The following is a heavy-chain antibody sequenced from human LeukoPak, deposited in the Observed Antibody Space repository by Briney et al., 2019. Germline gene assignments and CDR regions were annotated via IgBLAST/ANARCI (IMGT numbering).Heavy chain of an antibody. CDR1: GGSLSSYY. CDR3: AREEIRSWFDP. CDR2: IYYSGST. J-gene: IGHJ5*02. V-gene: IGHV4-59*01. D-gene: IGHD5-24*01. Sequence: SGTLSLTCTVSGGSLSSYYWSWIWQPPGKGLEWMGYIYYSGSTNYNPSLKSRVTIPVDTSKNQFSLKLSSVTAADTAVYCCAREEIRSWFDPWGQGTLVTVSS.